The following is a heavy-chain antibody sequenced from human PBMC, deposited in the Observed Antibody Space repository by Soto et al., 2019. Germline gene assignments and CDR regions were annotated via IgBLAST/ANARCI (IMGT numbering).Heavy chain of an antibody. CDR2: INPNSGGT. D-gene: IGHD3-9*01. CDR3: AREQIDPYYYYGMDV. V-gene: IGHV1-2*02. Sequence: GASVKVSCKASGYTFTGYYMHWVRQAPGQGLEWMGWINPNSGGTNYAQKFQGRVTMTRDTSISTAYMELSRLRSDDTAVYYCAREQIDPYYYYGMDVWGQGTTVTVSS. J-gene: IGHJ6*02. CDR1: GYTFTGYY.